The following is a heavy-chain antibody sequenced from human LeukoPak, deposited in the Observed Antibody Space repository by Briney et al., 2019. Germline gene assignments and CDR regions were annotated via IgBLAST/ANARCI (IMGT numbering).Heavy chain of an antibody. V-gene: IGHV5-51*01. CDR3: ARYDYGGNPRNYFDY. Sequence: GESLKISCKGSGYSFISYWIAWVRQMPGKGLELMGIIYPGDSDTRYSPSFQGQVTISADKSISTAYLQWSSLKASDTAMYYCARYDYGGNPRNYFDYWGQGTLVTVSS. D-gene: IGHD4-23*01. J-gene: IGHJ4*02. CDR2: IYPGDSDT. CDR1: GYSFISYW.